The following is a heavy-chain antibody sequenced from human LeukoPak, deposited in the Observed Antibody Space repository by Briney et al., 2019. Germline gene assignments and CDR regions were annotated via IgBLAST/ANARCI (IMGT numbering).Heavy chain of an antibody. J-gene: IGHJ4*02. CDR1: GFTFSDYY. V-gene: IGHV3-72*01. CDR2: SRNKAQSYTT. Sequence: GGSLRLSCAVSGFTFSDYYIDWVRQAPGKGLEWVGRSRNKAQSYTTEYAASVKGRFTISREDSENSLYLQMNSLRAEDTAVYYCAKHRPLVIAPFDYWGQGTLVTVSS. D-gene: IGHD2-21*01. CDR3: AKHRPLVIAPFDY.